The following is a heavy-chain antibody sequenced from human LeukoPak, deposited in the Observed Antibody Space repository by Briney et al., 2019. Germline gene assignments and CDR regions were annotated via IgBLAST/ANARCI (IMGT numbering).Heavy chain of an antibody. Sequence: PPGGSLRLSCAASGFTFSSFWMSWVRQAPGKGLAWVANIKQDGSEKYFVDSVKGRFTISRDNAKNSLYLQMSSLRAEDTAVYYCARGGSRHPSPEDYWGRGTLVTVSS. CDR2: IKQDGSEK. V-gene: IGHV3-7*03. D-gene: IGHD1-1*01. CDR3: ARGGSRHPSPEDY. CDR1: GFTFSSFW. J-gene: IGHJ4*02.